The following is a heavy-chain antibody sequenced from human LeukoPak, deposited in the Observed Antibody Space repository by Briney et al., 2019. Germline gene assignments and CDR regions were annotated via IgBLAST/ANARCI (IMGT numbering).Heavy chain of an antibody. CDR3: ARVVWFGELLGFDP. CDR2: IKPDGSEK. Sequence: GGSLRLSCAASGFTFSSYWMSWVRQAPGKGLEWVANIKPDGSEKYYVDSVKGRFTISRDNAKNSLYLQMNSLRAEDTAVYYCARVVWFGELLGFDPWGQGTLVTVSS. D-gene: IGHD3-10*01. J-gene: IGHJ5*02. CDR1: GFTFSSYW. V-gene: IGHV3-7*01.